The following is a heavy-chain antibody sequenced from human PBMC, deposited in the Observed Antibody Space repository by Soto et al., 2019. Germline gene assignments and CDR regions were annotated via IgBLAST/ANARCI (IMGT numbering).Heavy chain of an antibody. J-gene: IGHJ3*02. D-gene: IGHD1-26*01. CDR2: ISYDGSNK. V-gene: IGHV3-30*18. CDR1: GFTFSSYG. CDR3: AKGGSYDLVGAFDS. Sequence: QVQLVESGGGVVQPGRSLRLSCAASGFTFSSYGMHWVRQAPGKGLEWVAVISYDGSNKYYADSVKGRFTISRDNSKNTLYRQRNRLRAEDTAVYYCAKGGSYDLVGAFDSWGLGTMVTVSS.